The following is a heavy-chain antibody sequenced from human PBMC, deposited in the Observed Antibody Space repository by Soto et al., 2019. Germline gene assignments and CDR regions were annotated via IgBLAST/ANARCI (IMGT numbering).Heavy chain of an antibody. CDR1: GFSLSTGGVG. Sequence: QITLKESGPTLVKPTQTLTLTCTFSGFSLSTGGVGGGWIRQPPGEALDWLALIYGDNDKRYSPSLKSRLTITKDASKNQVVLTMTNMDPVDTATYYCAHSRCGGDCLQSYSSHYYYGMDVWGQGTTVTVSS. V-gene: IGHV2-5*02. D-gene: IGHD2-21*02. J-gene: IGHJ6*02. CDR2: IYGDNDK. CDR3: AHSRCGGDCLQSYSSHYYYGMDV.